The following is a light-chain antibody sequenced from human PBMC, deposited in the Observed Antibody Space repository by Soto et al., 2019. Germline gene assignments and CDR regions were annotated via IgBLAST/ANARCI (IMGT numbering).Light chain of an antibody. CDR1: QSVSSSY. V-gene: IGKV3-20*01. CDR3: QQYGSIPRT. J-gene: IGKJ1*01. CDR2: GTS. Sequence: EIVLTQSPGTLSLSPGERATLSCRASQSVSSSYLAWYQQKPGQAPRLLLYGTSYRATGIPDRFSGSGSGTDFTLTISRLEPGDFAVYYCQQYGSIPRTFGRGTKVEIE.